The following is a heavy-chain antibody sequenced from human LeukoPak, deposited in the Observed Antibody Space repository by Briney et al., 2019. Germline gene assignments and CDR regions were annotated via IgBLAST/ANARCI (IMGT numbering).Heavy chain of an antibody. CDR2: IYYSGST. J-gene: IGHJ4*02. CDR1: GGSISSSSYY. CDR3: ARAVHYGSGSYPLDY. D-gene: IGHD3-10*01. V-gene: IGHV4-30-4*08. Sequence: PSETLSLTCTVSGGSISSSSYYWGWIRQPPGKGLEWIGYIYYSGSTYYNPSLKSRVTISVDTSKNQFSLKLSSVTAADTAVYYCARAVHYGSGSYPLDYWGQGTLVTVSS.